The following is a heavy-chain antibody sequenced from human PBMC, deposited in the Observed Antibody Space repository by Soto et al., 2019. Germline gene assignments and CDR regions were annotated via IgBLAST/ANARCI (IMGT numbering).Heavy chain of an antibody. Sequence: EVQLEESGGGLVQPGESLRVSCAGSGFTFSSYSLNWVRQAPEKGLEWLSYISGNSATIYYADSVKGRFTISRDTAKNSMYLQMDSLKDEDSAVYYCARDAYGDYAIDNWGPGTLVTVS. D-gene: IGHD4-17*01. J-gene: IGHJ4*02. CDR3: ARDAYGDYAIDN. CDR1: GFTFSSYS. V-gene: IGHV3-48*02. CDR2: ISGNSATI.